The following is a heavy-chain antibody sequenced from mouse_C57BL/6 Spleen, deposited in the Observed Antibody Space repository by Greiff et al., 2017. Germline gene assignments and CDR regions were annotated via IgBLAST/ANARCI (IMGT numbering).Heavy chain of an antibody. Sequence: EVHLVESGGGLVKPGGSLKLSCAASGFTFSDYGMHWVRQAPEKGLEWVAYISSGSSTIYYADTVKGRFTIPRDNAKNTLFLQMTSLRSEDTAMYYCARRGYDGYFWYFDVWGTGTTVTVSS. D-gene: IGHD2-3*01. CDR3: ARRGYDGYFWYFDV. CDR2: ISSGSSTI. CDR1: GFTFSDYG. V-gene: IGHV5-17*01. J-gene: IGHJ1*03.